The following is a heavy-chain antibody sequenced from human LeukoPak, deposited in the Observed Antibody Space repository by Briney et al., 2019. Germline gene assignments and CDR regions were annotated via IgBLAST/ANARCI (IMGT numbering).Heavy chain of an antibody. CDR1: GYTFTSYG. J-gene: IGHJ4*02. Sequence: GASVKVSCKASGYTFTSYGISWVRQAPGQGLEWMGWISAYNGNTNYAQKLQGRVTMTRDTSISTAYMELSRLRSDDTAVYYCARAEGGYSSGWYYYWGQGTLVTVSS. CDR3: ARAEGGYSSGWYYY. D-gene: IGHD6-19*01. CDR2: ISAYNGNT. V-gene: IGHV1-18*01.